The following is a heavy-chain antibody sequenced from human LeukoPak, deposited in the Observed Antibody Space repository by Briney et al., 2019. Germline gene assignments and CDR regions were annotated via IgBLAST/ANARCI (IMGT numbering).Heavy chain of an antibody. V-gene: IGHV1-18*01. J-gene: IGHJ4*02. CDR3: ARDLPYSSSWESIDY. D-gene: IGHD6-13*01. Sequence: ASVKVSCTASGYTFTSYGIIWVRQAPGQGLEWMGWISTYNGNTNYAQKIQGRVTMTTDTSTSTAYMELRSLRSDDTAVYYCARDLPYSSSWESIDYWGQGTLVTVSS. CDR2: ISTYNGNT. CDR1: GYTFTSYG.